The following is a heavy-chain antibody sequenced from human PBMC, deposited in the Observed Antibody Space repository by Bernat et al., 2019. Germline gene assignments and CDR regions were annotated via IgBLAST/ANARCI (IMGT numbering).Heavy chain of an antibody. CDR2: MYNSGST. D-gene: IGHD4-17*01. CDR1: GGSISSGGYY. J-gene: IGHJ5*02. V-gene: IGHV4-31*03. Sequence: QVRLQESGPGLLKPSQTLSLTCTVSGGSISSGGYYWSWIRQHPGKGLEWIGYMYNSGSTYYSPSLKSRVTISVDTSKNQFSLKLSSVTAADTAVYYYAREIYRDYQGASWFDPWSQGTLVTVSS. CDR3: AREIYRDYQGASWFDP.